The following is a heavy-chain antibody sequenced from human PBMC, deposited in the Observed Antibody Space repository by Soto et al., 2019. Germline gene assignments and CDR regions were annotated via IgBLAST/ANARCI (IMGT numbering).Heavy chain of an antibody. J-gene: IGHJ4*02. CDR2: INPNSGGT. Sequence: QVQLVQSGAEVKKPGASVKVSCKASGYTFTSYFITWVRQAPGQGLEWMGWINPNSGGTNYAQKFQGRVTMTRDTSISTAYMELSRLRSDDTAVYYCARGSLREMATRGRDFDYWGQGTLVTVSS. V-gene: IGHV1-2*02. CDR1: GYTFTSYF. CDR3: ARGSLREMATRGRDFDY. D-gene: IGHD3-16*01.